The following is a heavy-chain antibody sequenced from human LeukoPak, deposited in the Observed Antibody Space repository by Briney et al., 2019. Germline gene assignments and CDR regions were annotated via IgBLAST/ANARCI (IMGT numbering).Heavy chain of an antibody. CDR1: GFTFSSYG. CDR2: IWYDGSNK. V-gene: IGHV3-33*01. J-gene: IGHJ4*02. CDR3: ARDPDYDVLTGYSYYFDY. Sequence: GGSLRLSCAASGFTFSSYGMHWVRQAPGKGLEGVAVIWYDGSNKYYADPVKGRFTISRDNSKNTLYLQMNSLRAEDTAVYYCARDPDYDVLTGYSYYFDYWGQGTLVTVSS. D-gene: IGHD3-9*01.